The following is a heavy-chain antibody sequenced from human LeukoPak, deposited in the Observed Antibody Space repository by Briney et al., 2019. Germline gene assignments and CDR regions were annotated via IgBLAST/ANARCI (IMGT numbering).Heavy chain of an antibody. V-gene: IGHV1-46*01. J-gene: IGHJ6*03. CDR3: ARERGSSSSEYYYYYTDV. CDR1: GYTFTSYY. CDR2: INPSGGST. D-gene: IGHD6-6*01. Sequence: GASVKVSCKASGYTFTSYYMHWVRQAPGQGLEWMGIINPSGGSTSYAQKFQGRVTMTRDMSTSTVYMELSSLRSEDTAVYYCARERGSSSSEYYYYYTDVWGKGTTVTVSS.